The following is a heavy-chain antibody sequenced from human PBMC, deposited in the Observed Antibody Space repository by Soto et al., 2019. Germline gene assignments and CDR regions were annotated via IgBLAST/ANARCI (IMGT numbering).Heavy chain of an antibody. V-gene: IGHV1-69*02. J-gene: IGHJ3*02. CDR2: IIPILEIA. CDR3: AKLVGFCSSTSCYAGAFDI. CDR1: GGTFSTYT. D-gene: IGHD2-2*01. Sequence: SVKVSCKASGGTFSTYTINWVRQAPGQGLEWMGRIIPILEIANYAQKFQGRVAITADKSTNTAYMELNNLRSEDTAVYYCAKLVGFCSSTSCYAGAFDIWGQGTMVTVSS.